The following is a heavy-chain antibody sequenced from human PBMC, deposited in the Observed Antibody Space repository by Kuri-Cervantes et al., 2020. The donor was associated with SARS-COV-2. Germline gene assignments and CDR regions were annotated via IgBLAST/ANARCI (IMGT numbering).Heavy chain of an antibody. J-gene: IGHJ4*02. Sequence: GESLKISCAASGFTFSDFAMHWVRQAPGKGLEWVAVVSYNGTTKHYADSVKGRFTTSRDNSKNTLYLQMNSLRAEDTAVYYCARGPESGYCSSTSCYLDYWGQGTLVTVSS. D-gene: IGHD2-2*03. V-gene: IGHV3-30-3*01. CDR1: GFTFSDFA. CDR2: VSYNGTTK. CDR3: ARGPESGYCSSTSCYLDY.